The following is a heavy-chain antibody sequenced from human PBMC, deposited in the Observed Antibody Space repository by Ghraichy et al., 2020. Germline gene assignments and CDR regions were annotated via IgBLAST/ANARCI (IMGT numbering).Heavy chain of an antibody. CDR3: ARDKDRYCSGTGCTHFDY. Sequence: GETLNISCAASGFTFDNCEMNWVRQAPGKELEWISYISSGGSTIHYADSVKGRFTVSRDNAKNSLYLQLNSLRAEDTAVYYCARDKDRYCSGTGCTHFDYWGQGVLVTVSS. D-gene: IGHD2-2*01. CDR2: ISSGGSTI. CDR1: GFTFDNCE. V-gene: IGHV3-48*03. J-gene: IGHJ4*02.